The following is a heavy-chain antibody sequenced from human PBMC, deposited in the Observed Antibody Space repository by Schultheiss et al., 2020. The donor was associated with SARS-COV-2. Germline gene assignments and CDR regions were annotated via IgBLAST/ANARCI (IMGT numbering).Heavy chain of an antibody. J-gene: IGHJ4*02. CDR3: ATRVRWDLYGTPDY. V-gene: IGHV3-48*03. Sequence: GGSLRLSCAASGFTFSSSEMSWVRQAPGKGLEWVSYISRRGGDTYYADSVKGRFTVSRDNAKSSLYLQLSSLRVEETGIYYCATRVRWDLYGTPDYWGQGTLVTVAS. CDR1: GFTFSSSE. D-gene: IGHD1/OR15-1a*01. CDR2: ISRRGGDT.